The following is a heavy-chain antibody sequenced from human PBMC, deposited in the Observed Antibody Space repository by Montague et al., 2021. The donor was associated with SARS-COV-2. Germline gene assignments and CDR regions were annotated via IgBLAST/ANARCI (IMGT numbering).Heavy chain of an antibody. CDR3: ARVGRQQLVRLSGMDV. V-gene: IGHV4-39*07. CDR2: IYYSGST. Sequence: SETLSLTCTVSGGSISSSSYYWGWIRQPPGKGLEWIGSIYYSGSTYYXPSLKSRVTISVDTSKNQFSLKLSSAIAADTAVYYCARVGRQQLVRLSGMDVWGQGTTVTVSS. CDR1: GGSISSSSYY. D-gene: IGHD6-13*01. J-gene: IGHJ6*02.